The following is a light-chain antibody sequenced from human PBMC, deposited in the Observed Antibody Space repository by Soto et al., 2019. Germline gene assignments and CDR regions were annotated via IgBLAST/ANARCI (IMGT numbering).Light chain of an antibody. CDR3: HQRSNWPRT. V-gene: IGKV3-11*01. CDR1: QSVSSY. CDR2: DAS. J-gene: IGKJ2*01. Sequence: EIVLTQSPATLSLSPGEGATLSCRASQSVSSYLAWYQQKPGQAPRLLIYDASNRATGIPARFSGSGSGTDFTITISSLEPEDFAVYYCHQRSNWPRTFGQGTKLEIK.